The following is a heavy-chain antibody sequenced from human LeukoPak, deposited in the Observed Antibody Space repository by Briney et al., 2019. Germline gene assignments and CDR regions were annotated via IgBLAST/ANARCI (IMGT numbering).Heavy chain of an antibody. CDR3: TSTASTVTTMGYYFDY. D-gene: IGHD4-17*01. CDR1: GFTFGDYA. CDR2: IRCKAYGGTT. J-gene: IGHJ4*02. V-gene: IGHV3-49*03. Sequence: GRSLRLSCTASGFTFGDYAMSWFRQAPGKGLEWVGFIRCKAYGGTTEYAASVKGRFTISRDDSKSIAYLQMNSLKTEDTAVYYCTSTASTVTTMGYYFDYWGQGTLVTVSS.